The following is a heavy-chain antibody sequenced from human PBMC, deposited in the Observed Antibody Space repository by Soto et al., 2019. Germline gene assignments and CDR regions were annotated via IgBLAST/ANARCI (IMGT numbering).Heavy chain of an antibody. CDR3: ARDRDYGGSLGLVDV. V-gene: IGHV1-18*04. J-gene: IGHJ6*02. Sequence: WASVKVSCKASGYTFTSYGISWVRQAPGQGLEWMGWISAYNGNTNYAQKLQGRVTMTTVTSTSTAYMELRSLRSDDTAVYYCARDRDYGGSLGLVDVWGQGTTVTVSS. D-gene: IGHD4-17*01. CDR1: GYTFTSYG. CDR2: ISAYNGNT.